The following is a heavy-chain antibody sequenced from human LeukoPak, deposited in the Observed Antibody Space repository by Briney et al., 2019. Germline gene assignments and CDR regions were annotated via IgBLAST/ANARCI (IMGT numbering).Heavy chain of an antibody. CDR3: AKEQGGGYGAESYHFDY. D-gene: IGHD3-10*01. CDR2: ISYDGSNK. Sequence: GGSLRLSCAASAFTFSSYGMHWVRQAPGKGLEWVAVISYDGSNKYYADSVKGRFTISRDNSKNTLYLQMNSLRPEDTAVYYSAKEQGGGYGAESYHFDYWGQGTLVSVSS. CDR1: AFTFSSYG. J-gene: IGHJ4*02. V-gene: IGHV3-30*18.